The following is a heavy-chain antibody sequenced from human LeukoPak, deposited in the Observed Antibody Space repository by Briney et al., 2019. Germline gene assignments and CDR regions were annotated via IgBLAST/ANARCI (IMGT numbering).Heavy chain of an antibody. J-gene: IGHJ4*02. V-gene: IGHV3-7*01. Sequence: GGSLRLSCAASVFTFSSYWMTWVRQAPGKGLEWVANIKQDGSEKYYVDSVKGRFTISRDNAKNSLYLQMNSLRAEDTAVYHCARGGWEPLDYWGQGILVTVSS. D-gene: IGHD1-26*01. CDR3: ARGGWEPLDY. CDR2: IKQDGSEK. CDR1: VFTFSSYW.